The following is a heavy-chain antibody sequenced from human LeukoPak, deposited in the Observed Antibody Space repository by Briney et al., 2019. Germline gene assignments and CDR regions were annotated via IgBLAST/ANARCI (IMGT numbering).Heavy chain of an antibody. V-gene: IGHV5-51*01. J-gene: IGHJ4*02. CDR2: IYSGDYDN. CDR1: GSRFTNYW. CDR3: ARGNSRVRGVIMMIDY. Sequence: GASLKISFEGSGSRFTNYWIGWVRPMPGKGLGWMGIIYSGDYDNRDSTSFQGKVIISDEKSIKTSYLTWRRIQTSDTAMYYCARGNSRVRGVIMMIDYWGQGTLVTVSS. D-gene: IGHD3-10*01.